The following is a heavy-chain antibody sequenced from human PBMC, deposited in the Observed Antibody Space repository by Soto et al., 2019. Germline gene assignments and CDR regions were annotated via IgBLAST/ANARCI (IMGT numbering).Heavy chain of an antibody. CDR1: GYSFTSYW. V-gene: IGHV5-51*01. CDR2: IYPGDSDT. CDR3: ARRIGLLWFGELSANNWFDP. D-gene: IGHD3-10*01. Sequence: GESLKISCKGSGYSFTSYWIGWVRQMPGKGLEWMGIIYPGDSDTRYSPSFQGQVTISADKSISTAYLQWSSLKASDTAMYYCARRIGLLWFGELSANNWFDPWGQGTLVTVSS. J-gene: IGHJ5*02.